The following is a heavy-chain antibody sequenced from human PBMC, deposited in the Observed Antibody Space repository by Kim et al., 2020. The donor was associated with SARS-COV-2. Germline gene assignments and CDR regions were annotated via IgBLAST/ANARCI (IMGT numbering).Heavy chain of an antibody. CDR1: GFTLDDYA. D-gene: IGHD3-10*01. J-gene: IGHJ6*02. Sequence: GGSLRLSCAASGFTLDDYAMNWVRQPPGKGLEWVSGISWNSGTIGYADSVKGRFTISRDNAKNSLYLQMNSLRGEDTALYYCVGSGSPRVIVGYYYGMDVWGQGTTVTVSS. CDR3: VGSGSPRVIVGYYYGMDV. CDR2: ISWNSGTI. V-gene: IGHV3-9*01.